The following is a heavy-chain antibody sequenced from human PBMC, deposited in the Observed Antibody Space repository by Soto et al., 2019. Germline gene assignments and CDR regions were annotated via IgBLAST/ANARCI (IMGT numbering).Heavy chain of an antibody. Sequence: PSETLSLACTVSGGSISSGGYYWSWIRQHPGKGLEWIGYIYYSGSTYYNPSLKSRVTISVDTSKNQFSLKLSSVTAADTAVYYCARALRSSSIDYWGQGTLVSVSS. CDR1: GGSISSGGYY. J-gene: IGHJ4*02. CDR2: IYYSGST. D-gene: IGHD6-13*01. CDR3: ARALRSSSIDY. V-gene: IGHV4-31*03.